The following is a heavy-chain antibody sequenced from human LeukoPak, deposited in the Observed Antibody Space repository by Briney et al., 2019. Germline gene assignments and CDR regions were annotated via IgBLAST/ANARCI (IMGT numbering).Heavy chain of an antibody. D-gene: IGHD5-24*01. V-gene: IGHV3-74*01. CDR3: VRDGDDFNFDY. CDR1: GFTFRSYW. J-gene: IGHJ4*02. Sequence: GGSLRLSCAASGFTFRSYWMHWVRQAPGKGLEWVSRVIRDGSFTNYADSVKGRFTISRDNAKNTLYLQMSSLRAEDTAVCFCVRDGDDFNFDYWGKGSLVIVSS. CDR2: VIRDGSFT.